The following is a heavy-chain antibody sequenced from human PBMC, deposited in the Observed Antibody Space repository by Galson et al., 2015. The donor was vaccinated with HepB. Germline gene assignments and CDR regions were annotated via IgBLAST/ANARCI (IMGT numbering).Heavy chain of an antibody. V-gene: IGHV3-7*01. CDR2: IKQDGSEK. CDR1: GFTFSSYW. D-gene: IGHD6-19*01. Sequence: SLRLSCAASGFTFSSYWMNWVRQAPGKGLEWVANIKQDGSEKYYVDSVKGRFTISRDNAKNSLYLQMNSLRAEDTAVYYCARDWGTAVAGTLPFDYWGQGTLVTVSS. J-gene: IGHJ4*02. CDR3: ARDWGTAVAGTLPFDY.